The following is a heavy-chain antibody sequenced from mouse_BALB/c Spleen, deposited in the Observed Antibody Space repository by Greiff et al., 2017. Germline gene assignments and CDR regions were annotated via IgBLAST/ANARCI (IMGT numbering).Heavy chain of an antibody. D-gene: IGHD4-1*02. CDR2: IDPANGNT. CDR1: GFNIKDTY. J-gene: IGHJ3*01. V-gene: IGHV14-3*02. CDR3: ARSNWDGFAY. Sequence: EVKLVESGAELVKPGASVKLSCTASGFNIKDTYMHWVKQRPEQGLEWIGRIDPANGNTKYDPKFQGKATITADTSSNTAYMQLSSLTSEDTAVYYCARSNWDGFAYWGQGTLVTVSA.